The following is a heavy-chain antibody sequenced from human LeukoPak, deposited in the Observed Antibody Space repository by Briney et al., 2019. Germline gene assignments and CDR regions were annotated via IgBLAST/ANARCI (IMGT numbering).Heavy chain of an antibody. V-gene: IGHV3-33*08. CDR1: GFTFTSYG. Sequence: PGGSLRLSSAASGFTFTSYGMRSGRDAPGKGLEWVAILWYDGSNKYYADSVKGRFTISRDNSKNTLDPQMNSLRADDTAVYYCARGRWLFDYWGQGTLVTVSS. J-gene: IGHJ4*02. D-gene: IGHD5-24*01. CDR3: ARGRWLFDY. CDR2: LWYDGSNK.